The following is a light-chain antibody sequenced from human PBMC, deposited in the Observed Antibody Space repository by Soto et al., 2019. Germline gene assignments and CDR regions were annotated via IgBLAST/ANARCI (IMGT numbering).Light chain of an antibody. V-gene: IGLV2-14*01. CDR2: EVS. Sequence: QSVLAQPSSVSGSPGQSITISCTGTSTDVGGYNYVSWYQRHPGKGPKLIIYEVSNRPSGVSDRFSGSKSGNKASLIISNLETEDESDYYCGSYTSTDTPFVFGTGTKVTV. CDR1: STDVGGYNY. J-gene: IGLJ1*01. CDR3: GSYTSTDTPFV.